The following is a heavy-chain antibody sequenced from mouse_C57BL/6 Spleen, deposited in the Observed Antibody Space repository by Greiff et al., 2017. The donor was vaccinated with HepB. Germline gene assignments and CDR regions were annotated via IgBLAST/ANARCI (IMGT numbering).Heavy chain of an antibody. V-gene: IGHV3-6*01. D-gene: IGHD2-12*01. J-gene: IGHJ1*03. CDR2: ISYDGSN. CDR1: GYSITSGYY. Sequence: EVQLQESGPGLVKPSQSLSLTCSVTGYSITSGYYWNWIRQFPGNKLEWMGYISYDGSNNYNPSLKNRISITRDTSKNQFFLKLNSVTTEDTATYYCASYEWYFDVWGTGTTVTVSS. CDR3: ASYEWYFDV.